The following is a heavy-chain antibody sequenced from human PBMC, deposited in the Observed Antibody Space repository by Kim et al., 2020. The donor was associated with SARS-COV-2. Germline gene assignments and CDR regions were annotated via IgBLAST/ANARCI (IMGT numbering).Heavy chain of an antibody. Sequence: SVKVSCKASGGTFSSYAISWVRQAPGQGLEWMGGIIPIFGTANYAQKFQGRVTITADESTSTAYMELSSLRSEDTAVYYCVSGPLYSSSGTFDYWGQGTLVTVSS. CDR1: GGTFSSYA. CDR3: VSGPLYSSSGTFDY. CDR2: IIPIFGTA. J-gene: IGHJ4*02. V-gene: IGHV1-69*13. D-gene: IGHD6-13*01.